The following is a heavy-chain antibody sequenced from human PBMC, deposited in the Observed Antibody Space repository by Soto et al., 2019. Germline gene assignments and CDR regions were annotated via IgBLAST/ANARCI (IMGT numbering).Heavy chain of an antibody. Sequence: GASVKVSCKASGYTFTSSAIHWVRQAPGQRLEWMGWFNAGNGKTKYSQNFQGRVTITGDTSASTASMELSGLRSADTAVYYCARVVPLYDRTSPLDYWGQGTLVTVSS. V-gene: IGHV1-3*01. D-gene: IGHD3-22*01. CDR3: ARVVPLYDRTSPLDY. J-gene: IGHJ4*02. CDR1: GYTFTSSA. CDR2: FNAGNGKT.